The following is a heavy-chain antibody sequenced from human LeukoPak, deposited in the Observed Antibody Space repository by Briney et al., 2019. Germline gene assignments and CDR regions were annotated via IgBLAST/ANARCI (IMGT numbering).Heavy chain of an antibody. J-gene: IGHJ3*02. CDR2: ISYDGSNK. D-gene: IGHD3-10*01. CDR1: GFTFSSYG. Sequence: PGGSLRLSCAASGFTFSSYGMHWVRQAPGKGLDWVAVISYDGSNKYYVDSVKGRFTISRDNSKNMLYLQTNSLRAEDTAVYYCAKNELLWFGEFDAFDIWGQGTMVTASS. CDR3: AKNELLWFGEFDAFDI. V-gene: IGHV3-30*18.